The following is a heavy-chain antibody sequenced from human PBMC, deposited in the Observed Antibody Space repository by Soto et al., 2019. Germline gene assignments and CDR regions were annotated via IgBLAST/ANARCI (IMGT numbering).Heavy chain of an antibody. CDR2: IGAYNGNT. CDR1: GYTFTSYG. CDR3: ARDPEIFDS. Sequence: QVQLVQSGAEVKKPGASVKVSCKASGYTFTSYGISWVRQAPGQGLEWMGWIGAYNGNTNYSQKLQGRVTMHAAAYTNLAYMELRSLRSDDTDVYYCARDPEIFDSWGQGTLVTVSS. J-gene: IGHJ4*02. V-gene: IGHV1-18*01.